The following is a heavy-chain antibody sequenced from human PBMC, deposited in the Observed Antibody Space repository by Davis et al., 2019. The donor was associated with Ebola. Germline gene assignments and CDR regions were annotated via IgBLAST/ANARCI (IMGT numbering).Heavy chain of an antibody. D-gene: IGHD5-18*01. J-gene: IGHJ4*02. V-gene: IGHV3-23*01. CDR1: GFTFSSYA. Sequence: GESLRLSCAASGFTFSSYAMSWVRQAPGKGLEWVSAISGSGGSTYYADSVKGRFTISRDNSKNTLYLQMNSLRAEDTAVYYCAKDRVGYSYGYWGQGTLVTVSS. CDR2: ISGSGGST. CDR3: AKDRVGYSYGY.